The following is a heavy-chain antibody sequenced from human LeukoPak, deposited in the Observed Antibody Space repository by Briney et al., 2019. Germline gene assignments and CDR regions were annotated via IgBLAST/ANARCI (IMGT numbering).Heavy chain of an antibody. Sequence: GGSLRLSCVVSGFTFSSYWMSWVRQAPGKGLEWVTNIKQDGSEKYYVDSVKGRFTMSRDNAKNSLYLQMNSLRAEDTAVYYCARVQWELRGVGSYFEYWGQGALVTVSS. J-gene: IGHJ4*02. CDR2: IKQDGSEK. CDR3: ARVQWELRGVGSYFEY. V-gene: IGHV3-7*01. D-gene: IGHD1-26*01. CDR1: GFTFSSYW.